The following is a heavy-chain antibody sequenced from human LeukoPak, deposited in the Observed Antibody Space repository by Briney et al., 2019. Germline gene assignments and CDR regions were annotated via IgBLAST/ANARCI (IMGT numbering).Heavy chain of an antibody. CDR1: NGSFSDLY. J-gene: IGHJ6*03. Sequence: SETLSLTCGVYNGSFSDLYWSWIRQTPGKGLEWIGEINHGGSTNYNPSLGSRVSISVDPSKKQFSLDLSSVAAADTAVYYCAREKSIVVVPAAIYYYYYYMDVWGKGTTVTVSS. CDR3: AREKSIVVVPAAIYYYYYYMDV. V-gene: IGHV4-34*01. CDR2: INHGGST. D-gene: IGHD2-2*01.